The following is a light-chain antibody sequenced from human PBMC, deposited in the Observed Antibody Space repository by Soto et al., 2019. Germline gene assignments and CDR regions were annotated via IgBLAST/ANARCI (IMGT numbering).Light chain of an antibody. V-gene: IGKV3-20*01. CDR3: QQYGSSGT. CDR2: GAS. CDR1: QSVSNNY. J-gene: IGKJ1*01. Sequence: EIVLTQSPGTLSLSPGERATLSCRASQSVSNNYLAWYQQKPGQAPRLLIYGASNRATGIPDSFSRSGYPTNFTLTISRLEPEDFAVYYCQQYGSSGTFGQGTTVDIK.